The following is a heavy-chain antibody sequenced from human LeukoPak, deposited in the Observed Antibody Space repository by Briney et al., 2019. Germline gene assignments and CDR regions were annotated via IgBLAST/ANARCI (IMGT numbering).Heavy chain of an antibody. Sequence: ASVKVSCKASGGTFSSYAISWVRQAPGQGLEWMGRIIPIFGTANYAQKFQGRVTITTDESTSTAYMELSSLRSEDTAVYYCAREDSSGSSFDYWGQGTLVTVPS. CDR2: IIPIFGTA. D-gene: IGHD3-22*01. J-gene: IGHJ4*02. CDR3: AREDSSGSSFDY. V-gene: IGHV1-69*05. CDR1: GGTFSSYA.